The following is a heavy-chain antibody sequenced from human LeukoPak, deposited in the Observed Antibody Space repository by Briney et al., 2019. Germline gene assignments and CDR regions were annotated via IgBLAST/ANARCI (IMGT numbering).Heavy chain of an antibody. CDR2: IYYSGST. V-gene: IGHV4-59*08. J-gene: IGHJ4*02. Sequence: SETLSLTCTVSGGSIRSYYWSWMRQPPGKGLEWIGYIYYSGSTKYNPSLKSRATISVDTSKNQFSLKLSSVTAADTAIYYCARLIAVAGTLSFFDYWGQGTLVTVSS. D-gene: IGHD6-19*01. CDR3: ARLIAVAGTLSFFDY. CDR1: GGSIRSYY.